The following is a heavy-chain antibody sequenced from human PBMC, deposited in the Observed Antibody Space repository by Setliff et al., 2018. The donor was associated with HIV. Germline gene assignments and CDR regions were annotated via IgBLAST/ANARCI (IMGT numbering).Heavy chain of an antibody. J-gene: IGHJ5*02. CDR3: ARGKGGSGSYPGAGEIDP. V-gene: IGHV4-4*07. CDR2: IYTSGST. D-gene: IGHD3-10*01. CDR1: GGSISSYY. Sequence: SETLSLTCTVYGGSISSYYWSWIRQPAGKGLEWIGRIYTSGSTNYNPSLKSRVTMSVDTSKNQFSLKLSSVTAADTAVYYCARGKGGSGSYPGAGEIDPWGQGTLVTVSS.